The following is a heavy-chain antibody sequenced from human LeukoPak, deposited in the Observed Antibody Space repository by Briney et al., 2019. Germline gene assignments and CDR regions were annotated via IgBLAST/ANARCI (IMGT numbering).Heavy chain of an antibody. CDR1: GGSISSYY. V-gene: IGHV4-59*01. Sequence: PSETLSLTCTVSGGSISSYYWSWIRQPPGKGLEWIGHIYYSGSTNYNPSLKSRVTISVDTSKNQFSLKLSSVTAADTAVYYCARGGPYSSGWYGMDYWVQGTLVTVSS. CDR2: IYYSGST. CDR3: ARGGPYSSGWYGMDY. J-gene: IGHJ4*02. D-gene: IGHD6-19*01.